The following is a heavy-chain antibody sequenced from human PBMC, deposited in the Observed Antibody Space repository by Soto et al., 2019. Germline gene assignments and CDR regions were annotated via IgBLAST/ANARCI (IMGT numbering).Heavy chain of an antibody. D-gene: IGHD3-3*02. J-gene: IGHJ4*02. V-gene: IGHV3-23*01. CDR3: ARSLFLASTDTEPFDY. CDR1: RFTFSSYA. Sequence: EVQLLESGGGLVQPGGSLVLSCAASRFTFSSYAMSWVRQARGKGLEWVSSISGGGNDAYYADSVKGRFTISRDNSQNTLYLQMSSLRADVTAVYYCARSLFLASTDTEPFDYWGQGALVTVSS. CDR2: ISGGGNDA.